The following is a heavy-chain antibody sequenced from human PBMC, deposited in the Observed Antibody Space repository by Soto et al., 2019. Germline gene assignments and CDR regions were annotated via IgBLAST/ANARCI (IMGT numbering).Heavy chain of an antibody. V-gene: IGHV3-30*18. J-gene: IGHJ5*02. CDR1: GFSISSYG. Sequence: PGGSLRLSCAASGFSISSYGMHWVRQAPGKGLEWVAVIAFDGSNQFYADSVKGRFTISRDNSKNTLYLQMNSLRADDTAVYYCAKDLSFYYNNDDYSSWGQGTLVTVSS. D-gene: IGHD3-22*01. CDR2: IAFDGSNQ. CDR3: AKDLSFYYNNDDYSS.